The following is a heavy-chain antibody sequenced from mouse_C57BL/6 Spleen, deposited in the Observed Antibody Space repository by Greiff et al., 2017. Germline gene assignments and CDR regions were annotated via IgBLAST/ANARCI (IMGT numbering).Heavy chain of an antibody. CDR1: GFTFSDYY. Sequence: EVMLVESEGGLVQPGRSMKLSCTASGFTFSDYYMAWVRQVPEKGLEWVANINYDGSSTYYLDSLKSRFIISRDNAKNILYLQMSSLKSEDTATYYCARDFYYGNYGYFDVWGTGTTVTVSS. D-gene: IGHD2-1*01. J-gene: IGHJ1*03. V-gene: IGHV5-16*01. CDR2: INYDGSST. CDR3: ARDFYYGNYGYFDV.